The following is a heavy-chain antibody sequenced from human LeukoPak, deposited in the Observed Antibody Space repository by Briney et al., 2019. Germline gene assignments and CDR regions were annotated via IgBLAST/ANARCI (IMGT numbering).Heavy chain of an antibody. CDR3: ARASTAKAVGATYPW. Sequence: GGSLRLSCAASGFTFSSYAMHWVRQAPGKGLEWVAVISYDGSNKYYADSVKGRFTISRDNSKNTLYLQMNSLRAEDTAVYYCARASTAKAVGATYPWWGQGTLVTVSS. CDR1: GFTFSSYA. D-gene: IGHD1-26*01. CDR2: ISYDGSNK. V-gene: IGHV3-30-3*01. J-gene: IGHJ4*02.